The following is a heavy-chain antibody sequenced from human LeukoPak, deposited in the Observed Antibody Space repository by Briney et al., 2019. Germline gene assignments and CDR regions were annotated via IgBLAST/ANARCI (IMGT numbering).Heavy chain of an antibody. CDR2: ISGSGGST. CDR1: GFTFSSYA. J-gene: IGHJ4*02. CDR3: AKGLSSGDYGLHY. V-gene: IGHV3-23*01. D-gene: IGHD4-17*01. Sequence: SGGSLRLSCAASGFTFSSYAMSWVRQAPGKGLEWVSAISGSGGSTYYADSVKGRFTISRDTSKNTLYLQMNSLRAEDTAVYYCAKGLSSGDYGLHYWGQGTLVTVSS.